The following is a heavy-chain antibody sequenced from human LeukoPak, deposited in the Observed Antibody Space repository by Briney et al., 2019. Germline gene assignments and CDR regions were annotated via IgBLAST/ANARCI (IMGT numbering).Heavy chain of an antibody. Sequence: GGSLRLSCEASGFAVSARPMSWVRQAPGKGLEWVSHISSTSTTYYADSVKGRFTISRDNSKNTLYLQMNSLRAEDTAVYYCAKEAERGYSGYSGSPFDYWGQGTLLTVSS. J-gene: IGHJ4*02. CDR2: ISSTSTT. V-gene: IGHV3-23*01. D-gene: IGHD5-12*01. CDR1: GFAVSARP. CDR3: AKEAERGYSGYSGSPFDY.